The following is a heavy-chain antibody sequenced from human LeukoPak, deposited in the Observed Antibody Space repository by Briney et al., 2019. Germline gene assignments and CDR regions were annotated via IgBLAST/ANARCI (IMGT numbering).Heavy chain of an antibody. CDR2: ISSSSSTI. CDR1: GFTFSSYS. J-gene: IGHJ4*02. Sequence: GGSLRLPCAASGFTFSSYSMNWVRQAPGKGLEWVSYISSSSSTIYYADSVKGRFTISRDNAKNSLYLQMNSLRDEDTAVYYCARETRYYYGSGSYQIDYWGQGTLATVSS. V-gene: IGHV3-48*02. CDR3: ARETRYYYGSGSYQIDY. D-gene: IGHD3-10*01.